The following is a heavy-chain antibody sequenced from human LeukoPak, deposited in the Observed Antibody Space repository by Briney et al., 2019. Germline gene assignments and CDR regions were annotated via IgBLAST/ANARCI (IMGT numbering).Heavy chain of an antibody. V-gene: IGHV3-48*04. CDR2: ISGGNAGI. D-gene: IGHD6-25*01. CDR3: AREWTQHGGGGFYGMDV. J-gene: IGHJ6*02. CDR1: GFTFSAYN. Sequence: GSLRLSCAASGFTFSAYNMDWVRQAPGKGLEWGSYISGGNAGIYSADSAKGRFTISRDNAKNSLYLQMNSLRAEDTAVYYCAREWTQHGGGGFYGMDVWGQGTTVTVSS.